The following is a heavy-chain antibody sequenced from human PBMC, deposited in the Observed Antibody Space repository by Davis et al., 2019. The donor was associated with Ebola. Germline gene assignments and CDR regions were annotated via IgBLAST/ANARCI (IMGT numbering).Heavy chain of an antibody. J-gene: IGHJ6*02. CDR2: IYPGDSDT. CDR3: AISPTDKYCTGGVCQYYYYGMDV. V-gene: IGHV5-51*01. D-gene: IGHD2-8*02. Sequence: GESLKISCKGSGYSFTSYWIGWVRQMPGKGLEWMGIIYPGDSDTRYSPSFQGQVTISADKSISTAYLQWSSLKASDTAMYYCAISPTDKYCTGGVCQYYYYGMDVWGQGTTVTVS. CDR1: GYSFTSYW.